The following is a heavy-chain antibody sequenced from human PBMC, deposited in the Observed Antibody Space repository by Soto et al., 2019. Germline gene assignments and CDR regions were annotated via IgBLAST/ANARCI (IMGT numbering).Heavy chain of an antibody. CDR2: IWYDGSNK. CDR3: ARDREVGAIDFDS. CDR1: GFTFSSYG. Sequence: QVQLVESGGGVVQPGRSLRLSCAASGFTFSSYGMHWVRQAPGKGLEWVAVIWYDGSNKYYADSVNGRFTIARDNSKKTLYLQMNSLRAEDTAVYYCARDREVGAIDFDSWGQGTLVTVSS. J-gene: IGHJ4*02. D-gene: IGHD1-26*01. V-gene: IGHV3-33*01.